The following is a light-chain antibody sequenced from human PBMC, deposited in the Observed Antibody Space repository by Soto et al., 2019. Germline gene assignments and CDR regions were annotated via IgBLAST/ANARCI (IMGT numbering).Light chain of an antibody. CDR3: QQYNNWPPT. Sequence: DIQMTQSPSTLSASVGDRLTITCRASQDINKWLACYQQKPGQAPKLLISKASNLESGVPSRFSGSGSGTEYTLTISSLQPEDFAVYYCQQYNNWPPTFGGGTKVDIK. J-gene: IGKJ4*01. CDR2: KAS. CDR1: QDINKW. V-gene: IGKV1-5*03.